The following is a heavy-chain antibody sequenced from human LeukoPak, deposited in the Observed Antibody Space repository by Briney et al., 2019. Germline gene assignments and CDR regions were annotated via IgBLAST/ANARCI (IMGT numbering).Heavy chain of an antibody. D-gene: IGHD1-26*01. V-gene: IGHV4-30-2*01. Sequence: SETLSLTCAVYGGSFSGYSWSWIRQPPGKGLEWIGYIYHSGSTYYNPSLKSRVTISVDRSKNQFPLKLSSVTAADTAVYYCARTTPRGYYYGMDVWGQGTTVTVSS. CDR2: IYHSGST. J-gene: IGHJ6*02. CDR3: ARTTPRGYYYGMDV. CDR1: GGSFSGYS.